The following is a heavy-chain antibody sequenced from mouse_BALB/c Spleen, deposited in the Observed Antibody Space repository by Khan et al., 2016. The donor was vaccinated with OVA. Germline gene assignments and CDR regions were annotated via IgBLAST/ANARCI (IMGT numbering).Heavy chain of an antibody. CDR2: IYPGSGNI. CDR1: GYTFTDYY. J-gene: IGHJ3*01. Sequence: QIQLVQSGAELARPGASVKLSCKASGYTFTDYYINWMKQRTGQGLEWIGEIYPGSGNIYYNEKFKGKATLTADKSSSTAYMQLSSLTSEDSAVYFCAREWAAWFPYWGQGTLGTVSA. V-gene: IGHV1-77*01. CDR3: AREWAAWFPY.